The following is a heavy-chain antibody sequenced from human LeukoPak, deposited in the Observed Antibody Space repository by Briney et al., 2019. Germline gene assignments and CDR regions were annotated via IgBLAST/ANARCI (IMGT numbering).Heavy chain of an antibody. CDR2: IYSGGST. J-gene: IGHJ4*02. V-gene: IGHV3-66*02. CDR3: ARTYSSSA. D-gene: IGHD6-6*01. Sequence: GGSLRLSCAASGFTVSSNYMSWVRQAPGKGLEWVSVIYSGGSTCYADSVKGRFTISRDNSKNTLYLQMNGLRAEDTAVYYCARTYSSSAWGQGTLVTVSS. CDR1: GFTVSSNY.